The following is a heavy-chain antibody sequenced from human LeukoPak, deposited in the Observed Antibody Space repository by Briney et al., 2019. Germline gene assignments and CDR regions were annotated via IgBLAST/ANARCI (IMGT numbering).Heavy chain of an antibody. CDR1: VGTLSSYT. D-gene: IGHD1-26*01. Sequence: SVKVSCKASVGTLSSYTIRWVRQAPGQGLEWMGRIIPILGIANYAQKFQGRVTITADKSTSTAYMERSSLRSEDTAVYYCARGVVGATDDYWGQGTLVTVSS. V-gene: IGHV1-69*02. CDR2: IIPILGIA. J-gene: IGHJ4*02. CDR3: ARGVVGATDDY.